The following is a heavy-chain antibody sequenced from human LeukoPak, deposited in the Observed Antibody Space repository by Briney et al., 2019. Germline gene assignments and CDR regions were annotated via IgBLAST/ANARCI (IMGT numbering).Heavy chain of an antibody. J-gene: IGHJ4*02. CDR2: ISSSSSYI. Sequence: GGSLRLSCAASGFTFSSSSMSGVRQAPGKGLEWVSSISSSSSYIYYADSLKGRFTISRDNAKNSLYLQMNSLRAEDTAVYYCAREVLPAAMGIDYWGQGTLVTVSS. CDR3: AREVLPAAMGIDY. V-gene: IGHV3-21*01. D-gene: IGHD2-2*01. CDR1: GFTFSSSS.